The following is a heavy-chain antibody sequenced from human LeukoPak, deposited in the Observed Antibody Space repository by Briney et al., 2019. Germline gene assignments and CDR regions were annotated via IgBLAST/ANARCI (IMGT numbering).Heavy chain of an antibody. CDR2: ISAYNGNT. V-gene: IGHV1-18*01. D-gene: IGHD3-10*01. J-gene: IGHJ4*02. CDR3: ARYYYGSGSYEYYFDY. Sequence: ASVKVSCKASGYTSTSYGISWVRQAPGQGLEWMGWISAYNGNTNYARKLQGRVTMTTDTSTSTAYMELRSLRSDDTAVYYCARYYYGSGSYEYYFDYWGQGTLVTVSS. CDR1: GYTSTSYG.